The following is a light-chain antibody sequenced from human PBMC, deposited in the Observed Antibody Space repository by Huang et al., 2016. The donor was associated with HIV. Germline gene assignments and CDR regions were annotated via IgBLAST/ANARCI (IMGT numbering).Light chain of an antibody. J-gene: IGKJ1*01. CDR3: QQYDSSPGT. V-gene: IGKV3-20*01. CDR2: GVS. Sequence: EIVLTQSPGTLSLSPGERATLSCRASQSVSSGYLAWYQKRPGQAHWLLIFGVSTRATGIPDRFSGSGSGTDFTLTISRLEPEDFAVYYCQQYDSSPGTFGQGTKVEIK. CDR1: QSVSSGY.